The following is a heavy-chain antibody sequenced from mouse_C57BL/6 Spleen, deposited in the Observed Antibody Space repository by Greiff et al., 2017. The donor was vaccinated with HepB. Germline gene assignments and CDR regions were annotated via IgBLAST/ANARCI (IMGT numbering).Heavy chain of an antibody. D-gene: IGHD2-4*01. CDR1: GYAFSSSW. Sequence: QVQLQQSGPELVKPGASVKISCKASGYAFSSSWMNWVKQRPGKGLEWIGRIYPGDGDTNYNGKFKGKATLTADKSSSTAYMQLSSLTSEDSAVYFCARSGVYDYDDGFDYWGQGTTLTVSS. CDR3: ARSGVYDYDDGFDY. CDR2: IYPGDGDT. J-gene: IGHJ2*01. V-gene: IGHV1-82*01.